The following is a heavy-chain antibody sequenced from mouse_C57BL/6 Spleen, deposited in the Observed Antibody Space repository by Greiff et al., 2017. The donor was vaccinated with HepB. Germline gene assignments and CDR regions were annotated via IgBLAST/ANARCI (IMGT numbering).Heavy chain of an antibody. D-gene: IGHD3-2*02. V-gene: IGHV1-62-2*01. Sequence: VQLQQSGAELVKPGASVKLSCKASGYTFTEYTIHWVKQRSRQGLEWIGWFYPGSGSIKYNEKFKDKATLTADKSSSTVYMELSRLTSEDSAVYYCAIDSSGFAWFAYWGQGTLVTVSA. CDR2: FYPGSGSI. J-gene: IGHJ3*01. CDR1: GYTFTEYT. CDR3: AIDSSGFAWFAY.